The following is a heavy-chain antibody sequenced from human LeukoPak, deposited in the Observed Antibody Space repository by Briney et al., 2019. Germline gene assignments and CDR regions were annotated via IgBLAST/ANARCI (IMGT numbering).Heavy chain of an antibody. CDR1: GGSISSYY. D-gene: IGHD3-22*01. J-gene: IGHJ4*02. CDR3: ARVQSAYYYDSSGYLGDYYFDY. V-gene: IGHV4-4*07. Sequence: PSETLSLTCTVSGGSISSYYWSWIRQPAGKGLEWIGRIYTSESTNYNPSLKSRVTISVDTSKNQFSLKLSSVTAADTAVYYCARVQSAYYYDSSGYLGDYYFDYWGQGTLVTVSS. CDR2: IYTSEST.